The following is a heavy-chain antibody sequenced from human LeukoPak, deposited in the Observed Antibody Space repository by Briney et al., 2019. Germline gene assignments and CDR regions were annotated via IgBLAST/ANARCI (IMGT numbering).Heavy chain of an antibody. CDR3: ARDRIAAAGYYYYYMDV. V-gene: IGHV1-69*05. CDR1: GGTFSSYA. D-gene: IGHD6-13*01. J-gene: IGHJ6*03. Sequence: SVKVSCKASGGTFSSYAISWVRQAPGQGLEWMGGIIPIFGTANYAQKLQGRVTITTDESTSTAYMELSSLRSEDTAVYYCARDRIAAAGYYYYYMDVWGKGTTVTVSS. CDR2: IIPIFGTA.